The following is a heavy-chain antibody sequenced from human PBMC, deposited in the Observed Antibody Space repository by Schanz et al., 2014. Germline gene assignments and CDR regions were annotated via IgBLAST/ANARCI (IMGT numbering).Heavy chain of an antibody. V-gene: IGHV3-21*01. CDR3: AGAVATIRADSFDI. J-gene: IGHJ3*02. Sequence: VQLVESGGGLVQPGGSLRLSCAASGFTFSNHALSWVRQAPGKGLEWVSSINSRSNFIYYADSVKGRFTISRDNAKNSLYLQMNSLRAEDTAVYYCAGAVATIRADSFDIWGQGTMVAVSS. CDR1: GFTFSNHA. CDR2: INSRSNFI. D-gene: IGHD5-12*01.